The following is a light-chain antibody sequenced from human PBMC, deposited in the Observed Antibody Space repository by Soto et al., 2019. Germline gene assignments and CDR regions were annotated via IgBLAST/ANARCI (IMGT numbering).Light chain of an antibody. CDR3: QLWDNISDHVV. V-gene: IGLV3-21*02. J-gene: IGLJ2*01. CDR1: NIVSRS. Sequence: SYVVTQPPSVSVAPGQTATITCGGDNIVSRSVHWYQQKPGQAPVLVVHDDTDRPSGIPERLSGSNSGNTATLTISRAEVADEADYYCQLWDNISDHVVFGGGTKLTVL. CDR2: DDT.